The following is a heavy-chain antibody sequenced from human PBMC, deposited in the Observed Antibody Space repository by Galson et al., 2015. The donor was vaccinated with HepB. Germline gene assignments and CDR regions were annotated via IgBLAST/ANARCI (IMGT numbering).Heavy chain of an antibody. CDR2: IYWDDDK. J-gene: IGHJ4*02. Sequence: PPLVKPTQTLTLTCSLTGFSLSTSGVGVGWIRQPPGKALEWLELIYWDDDKRYSPSLKIRLTITKDTSKNQVVLTMTNMDPVDTASYYCAPRGDYGGYDKYYFDYWGQGTLVTVSS. CDR3: APRGDYGGYDKYYFDY. CDR1: GFSLSTSGVG. D-gene: IGHD4-17*01. V-gene: IGHV2-5*02.